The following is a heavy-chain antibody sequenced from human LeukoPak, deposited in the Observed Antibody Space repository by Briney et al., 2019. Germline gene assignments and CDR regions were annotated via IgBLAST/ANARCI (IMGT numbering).Heavy chain of an antibody. D-gene: IGHD3-3*01. Sequence: ASVKVSCKVSGYTLTELSMHWVRQAPGKELEWMGGFDPEDGETIYAQKFQGRVTMTEDTSTDTAYMELSSLRSEDTAVYYCATSYELWSGSFYWGQGTLVTVSS. V-gene: IGHV1-24*01. J-gene: IGHJ4*02. CDR1: GYTLTELS. CDR3: ATSYELWSGSFY. CDR2: FDPEDGET.